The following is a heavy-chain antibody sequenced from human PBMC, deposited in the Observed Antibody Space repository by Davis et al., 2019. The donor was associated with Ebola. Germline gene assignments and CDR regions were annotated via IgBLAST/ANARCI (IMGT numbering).Heavy chain of an antibody. J-gene: IGHJ4*02. V-gene: IGHV4-59*08. D-gene: IGHD3-16*02. Sequence: MPSETLSLTCTVSGGSISSYYWSWIRQPPGKGLEWIGYIYSGSTNYNPSLKSRVTISVDTSKNQFSLKLSSVTAADTAVYYCARQRRLRLGELSGHFDYWGQGTLVTVSS. CDR1: GGSISSYY. CDR3: ARQRRLRLGELSGHFDY. CDR2: IYSGST.